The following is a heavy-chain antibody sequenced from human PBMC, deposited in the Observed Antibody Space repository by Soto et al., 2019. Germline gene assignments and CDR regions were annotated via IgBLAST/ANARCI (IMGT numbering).Heavy chain of an antibody. Sequence: SLRLSCAASGFTFSNYGMHWVRQAPGKGLEWVAVISYDGSNEYYADSMRGRFTISRDNSKNTLYLQMNSLGAEDTAVYYCAKAATIFGVIPAFDYYSRMDVWGQGTTVTVSS. J-gene: IGHJ6*02. CDR2: ISYDGSNE. CDR3: AKAATIFGVIPAFDYYSRMDV. D-gene: IGHD3-3*01. V-gene: IGHV3-30*18. CDR1: GFTFSNYG.